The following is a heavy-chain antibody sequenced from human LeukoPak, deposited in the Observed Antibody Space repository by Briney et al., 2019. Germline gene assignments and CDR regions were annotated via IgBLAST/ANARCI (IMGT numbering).Heavy chain of an antibody. D-gene: IGHD3-22*01. Sequence: SETLSLTCTVAGGSVSTYYWSWIRQPPGKGLEWIGYIYYSGSTNYNPSLKSRVTISVDTSKNQFSLKLSSVTAADTAVYYCARDRGFYDSSGYYPPFDIWGRGTMVTVSS. V-gene: IGHV4-59*02. CDR3: ARDRGFYDSSGYYPPFDI. CDR2: IYYSGST. J-gene: IGHJ3*02. CDR1: GGSVSTYY.